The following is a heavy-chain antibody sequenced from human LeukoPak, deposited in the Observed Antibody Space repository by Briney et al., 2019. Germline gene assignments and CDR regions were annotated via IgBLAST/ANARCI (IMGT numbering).Heavy chain of an antibody. CDR3: AKDAHSGSYFDY. Sequence: ASVKVSCKASGYTFTSYDINWVRQATGQGLEWMGWMNPNSGNTGYAQKFQGRVTMTRNTSISTAYMELSSLRSEDTAVYYCAKDAHSGSYFDYWGQGILVTVSS. J-gene: IGHJ4*01. CDR2: MNPNSGNT. D-gene: IGHD1-26*01. CDR1: GYTFTSYD. V-gene: IGHV1-8*01.